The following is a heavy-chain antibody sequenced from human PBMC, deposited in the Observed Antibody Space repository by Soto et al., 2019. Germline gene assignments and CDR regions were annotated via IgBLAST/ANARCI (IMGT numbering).Heavy chain of an antibody. CDR2: ISSSSSYI. CDR3: ARATTGYAFDI. Sequence: EVPLVESGGGLVKPGGSLRRSCAASGFTFSSYSMNWLREAPGKGLEWVSSISSSSSYIYYADSVKGRFTISRHNAKNSLYLQMSSLRGEESVVYYCARATTGYAFDIWGQGTMVTVSS. J-gene: IGHJ3*02. V-gene: IGHV3-21*01. CDR1: GFTFSSYS. D-gene: IGHD1-26*01.